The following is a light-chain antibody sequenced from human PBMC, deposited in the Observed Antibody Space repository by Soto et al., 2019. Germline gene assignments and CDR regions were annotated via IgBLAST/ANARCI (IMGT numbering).Light chain of an antibody. V-gene: IGKV3-20*01. Sequence: SQSAALVSVSTWERATLSCMASQSVGINVAWYQQKPGQAPRLIIYGASSRATGIPDRFSGSGSGTDYTLTISRLEPEDFAVYYCQQYGYSSWTFGQGTKVDIK. J-gene: IGKJ1*01. CDR2: GAS. CDR1: QSVGIN. CDR3: QQYGYSSWT.